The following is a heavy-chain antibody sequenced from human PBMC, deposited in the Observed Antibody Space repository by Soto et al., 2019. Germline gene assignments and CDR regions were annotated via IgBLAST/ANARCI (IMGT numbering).Heavy chain of an antibody. V-gene: IGHV3-53*01. Sequence: GGYLRLSCAASGFTVSSYYMSWVRQAPGKGLEWVSVIYSGGSTYYADSVKGRFTISRDNSKNTLYLQMNSLRAEDTAVYYCARDYATGYGSLWFFDLWGRGTLVTVSS. D-gene: IGHD3-9*01. CDR2: IYSGGST. CDR3: ARDYATGYGSLWFFDL. CDR1: GFTVSSYY. J-gene: IGHJ2*01.